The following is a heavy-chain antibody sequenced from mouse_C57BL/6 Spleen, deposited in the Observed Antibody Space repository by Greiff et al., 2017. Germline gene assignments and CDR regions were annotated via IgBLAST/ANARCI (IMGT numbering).Heavy chain of an antibody. CDR2: IYPGDGDT. J-gene: IGHJ4*01. CDR1: GYAFSSSW. D-gene: IGHD2-1*01. V-gene: IGHV1-82*01. CDR3: ARSYYGNSLDYAMDY. Sequence: VQLQQSGPELVKPGASVKISCKASGYAFSSSWMNWVKQRPGKALEWIGRIYPGDGDTNYNGKFKGKATLTADKSSSTAYMQLSSLTSEDSAVYFCARSYYGNSLDYAMDYWGQGTSVTVSS.